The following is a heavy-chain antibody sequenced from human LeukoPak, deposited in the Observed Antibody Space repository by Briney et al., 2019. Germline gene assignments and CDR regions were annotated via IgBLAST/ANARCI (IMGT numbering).Heavy chain of an antibody. Sequence: KSSETLSLTCTVSGGSINYYYWMWIRQPPGKGLEWIGYIYYSGGTHYNPSLKSRVTMLVDTSKNQFSLKLTAVTAADTAVYYCERETPGAGHFDYWGQGSLVTVSS. CDR3: ERETPGAGHFDY. J-gene: IGHJ4*02. CDR1: GGSINYYY. D-gene: IGHD7-27*01. CDR2: IYYSGGT. V-gene: IGHV4-59*01.